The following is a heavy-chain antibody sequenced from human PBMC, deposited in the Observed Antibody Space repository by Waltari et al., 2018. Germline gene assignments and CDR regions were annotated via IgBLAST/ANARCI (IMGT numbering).Heavy chain of an antibody. CDR3: ARASGYSYGHDYFDY. D-gene: IGHD5-18*01. CDR2: IYHSGST. J-gene: IGHJ4*02. Sequence: QVQLQESCPGLVKPSQTLSLTCTVSGGSISSGVYYWSWIRQHPGKGLEWIGYIYHSGSTYYNPSLKSRVTISVDRSKNQFSLKLSSVTAADTAVYYCARASGYSYGHDYFDYWGQGTLVTVSS. V-gene: IGHV4-30-4*08. CDR1: GGSISSGVYY.